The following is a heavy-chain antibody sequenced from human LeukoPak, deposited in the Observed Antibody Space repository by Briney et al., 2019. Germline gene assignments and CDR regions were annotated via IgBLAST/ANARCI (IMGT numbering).Heavy chain of an antibody. CDR3: ATDPIAVAGNGFDY. D-gene: IGHD6-19*01. Sequence: ASVKVSCKASGYTFTSYGISWVRQAPGQGLEWMGWISAYNGNTNYAQELQGRVTMTTDTSTSTSYMELRSLRSDDTAVYYCATDPIAVAGNGFDYWGQGTLVTVSS. CDR2: ISAYNGNT. V-gene: IGHV1-18*01. J-gene: IGHJ4*02. CDR1: GYTFTSYG.